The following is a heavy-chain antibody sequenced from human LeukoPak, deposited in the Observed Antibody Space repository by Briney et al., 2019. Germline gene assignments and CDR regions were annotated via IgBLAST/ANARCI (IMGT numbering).Heavy chain of an antibody. CDR3: ARKSASGNYPLDY. CDR2: MSADSATT. V-gene: IGHV3-23*01. CDR1: GFTFRSYD. D-gene: IGHD3-10*01. J-gene: IGHJ4*02. Sequence: GGSLRLSCAASGFTFRSYDMHWVRQAPGKGLEWVSVMSADSATTFYADSVKGRFTISRDNAKNTVFLQMSSLRAEDTALYCCARKSASGNYPLDYWGQGTLVTVSS.